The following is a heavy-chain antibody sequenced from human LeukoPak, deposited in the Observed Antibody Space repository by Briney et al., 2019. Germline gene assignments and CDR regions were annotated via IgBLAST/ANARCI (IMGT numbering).Heavy chain of an antibody. Sequence: PSETLSLTCTVSGGSISSSRYYWAWDRQRQGKGGEGGGNIYYGGSTYSNPSLKRRVTIFVDTSKNQFSLQLSAVTAADTAVYYCASFSQSDAFDIWGQGSVVTVSS. CDR3: ASFSQSDAFDI. CDR2: IYYGGST. J-gene: IGHJ3*02. V-gene: IGHV4-39*01. CDR1: GGSISSSRYY.